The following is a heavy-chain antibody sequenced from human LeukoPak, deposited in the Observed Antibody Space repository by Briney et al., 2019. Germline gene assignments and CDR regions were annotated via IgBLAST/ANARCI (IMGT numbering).Heavy chain of an antibody. J-gene: IGHJ4*02. V-gene: IGHV4-38-2*01. CDR3: ASLYGDYLDY. Sequence: SETLSLTCAVSGYSISSGYYWGWIRQPPGKGLEWIGGIYHSGSTYYNPSLKSRVTISVDTPKNQFSLKLSSVTAADTAVYYCASLYGDYLDYWGQGTLVTVSS. CDR2: IYHSGST. D-gene: IGHD4-17*01. CDR1: GYSISSGYY.